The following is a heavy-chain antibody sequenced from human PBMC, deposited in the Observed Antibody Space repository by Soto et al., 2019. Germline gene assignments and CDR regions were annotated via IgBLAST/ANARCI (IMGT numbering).Heavy chain of an antibody. V-gene: IGHV4-30-2*01. CDR2: IYHSGST. CDR3: ARGHCSSTSCYSWFDP. J-gene: IGHJ5*02. Sequence: PSETLSLTCAVSGGSISSGGYSWSWIRQPPGKGLEWIGYIYHSGSTYYNPSLKSRVTISVDSSKNQFSLKLSSVTAADTAVYYGARGHCSSTSCYSWFDPWGQGTLVTVAS. CDR1: GGSISSGGYS. D-gene: IGHD2-2*01.